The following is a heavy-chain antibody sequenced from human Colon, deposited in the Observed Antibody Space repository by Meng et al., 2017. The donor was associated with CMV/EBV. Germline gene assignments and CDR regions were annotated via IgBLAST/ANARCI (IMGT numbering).Heavy chain of an antibody. Sequence: SVKVSCKASGSPFTSNAINCVRQATGQGLEWMGWMKPNSGDTGYAPNFQGRITMTRNTSINTAYMELRSLTNEDTAIYYCARGIPDFWGQGTLVTVSS. V-gene: IGHV1-8*01. J-gene: IGHJ4*02. D-gene: IGHD3/OR15-3a*01. CDR2: MKPNSGDT. CDR1: GSPFTSNA. CDR3: ARGIPDF.